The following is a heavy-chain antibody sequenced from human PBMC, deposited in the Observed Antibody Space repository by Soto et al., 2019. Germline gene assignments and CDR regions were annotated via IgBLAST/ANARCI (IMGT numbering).Heavy chain of an antibody. CDR2: INPNSGGT. CDR1: GYTFTGYY. V-gene: IGHV1-2*02. J-gene: IGHJ6*02. D-gene: IGHD6-13*01. CDR3: ASSLAPKFKRIAAAGPYYYYGMDV. Sequence: GASVKVSCKASGYTFTGYYMHWVRQAPGQGLEWMGWINPNSGGTNYAQKFQGRVTMTRDTSISTAYMELSRLRSDDTAVYYCASSLAPKFKRIAAAGPYYYYGMDVWGQGTTVTVSS.